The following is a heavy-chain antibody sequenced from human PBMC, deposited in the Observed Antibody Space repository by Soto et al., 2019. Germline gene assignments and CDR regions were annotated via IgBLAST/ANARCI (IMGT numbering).Heavy chain of an antibody. D-gene: IGHD6-19*01. V-gene: IGHV3-33*01. CDR3: ARAGYSSGWGQFDY. Sequence: QVQLVESGGGMVQPGRSLRLSCAASGFTFSSYGMHWVRQAPGKGLEWVAVIWYDGSNKYYADSVKGRFTISRDNSKNTLYLQMNSLRAEDTAVYYCARAGYSSGWGQFDYWGQGTLVTVSS. CDR2: IWYDGSNK. J-gene: IGHJ4*02. CDR1: GFTFSSYG.